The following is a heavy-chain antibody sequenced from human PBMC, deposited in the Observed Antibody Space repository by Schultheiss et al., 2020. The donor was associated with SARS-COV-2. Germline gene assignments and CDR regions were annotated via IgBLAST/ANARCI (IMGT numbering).Heavy chain of an antibody. J-gene: IGHJ6*02. V-gene: IGHV4-39*07. Sequence: SETLSLTCTVSGGSISSSSYYWGWIRQPPGKGLEWIGEINHSGSTNYNPSLKSRVTISVDTSKNQFSLKLSSVTAADTAVYYCARDMADYYYGMDVWGQGTTVTVSS. CDR1: GGSISSSSYY. CDR2: INHSGST. D-gene: IGHD5-24*01. CDR3: ARDMADYYYGMDV.